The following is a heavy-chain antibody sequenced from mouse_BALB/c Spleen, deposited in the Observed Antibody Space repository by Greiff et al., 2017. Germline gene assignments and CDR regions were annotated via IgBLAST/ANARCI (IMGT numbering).Heavy chain of an antibody. V-gene: IGHV14-3*02. CDR3: ARGYYGSSYAMDY. J-gene: IGHJ4*01. Sequence: EVHLVESGAELVKPGASVKLSCTASGFNIKDTYMHWVKQRPEQGLEWIGRIDPANGNTKYDPKFQGKATITADTSSNTAYLQLSSLTSEDTAVYYCARGYYGSSYAMDYWGQGTSVTVSS. D-gene: IGHD1-1*01. CDR1: GFNIKDTY. CDR2: IDPANGNT.